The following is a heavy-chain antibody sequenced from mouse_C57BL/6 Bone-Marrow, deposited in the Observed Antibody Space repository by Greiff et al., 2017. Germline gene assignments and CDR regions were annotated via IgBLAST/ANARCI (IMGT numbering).Heavy chain of an antibody. V-gene: IGHV5-12*01. Sequence: EVKVEESGGGLVQPGGSLKLSCAASGFTFSDYYMYWVRQTPEKRLEWVAYISNGGGSTYYPDTVKGRFTISRDNAKNTLYLQMSRLKSEDTAMYYCARPLYGSSYAWFAYWGQGTLVTVSA. CDR2: ISNGGGST. CDR3: ARPLYGSSYAWFAY. CDR1: GFTFSDYY. D-gene: IGHD1-1*01. J-gene: IGHJ3*01.